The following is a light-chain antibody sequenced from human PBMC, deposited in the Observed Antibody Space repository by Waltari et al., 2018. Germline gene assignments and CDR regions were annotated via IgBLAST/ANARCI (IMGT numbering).Light chain of an antibody. J-gene: IGKJ1*01. V-gene: IGKV3-20*01. Sequence: EIVLTQSPGTLSLSPGESATLSCRTSQSVTRALAWYQQKPGQAPRLLIYGASNRATGIPDRFSGSRSGTDFSLTISSLEPEDFAVYYCQHYLRLPVTFGQGTKVEGK. CDR3: QHYLRLPVT. CDR1: QSVTRA. CDR2: GAS.